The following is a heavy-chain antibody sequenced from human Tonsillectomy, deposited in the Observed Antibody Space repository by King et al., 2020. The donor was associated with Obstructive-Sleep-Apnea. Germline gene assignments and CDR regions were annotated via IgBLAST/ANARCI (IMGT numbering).Heavy chain of an antibody. CDR1: GGSISSGGYY. CDR2: IYYSGST. J-gene: IGHJ5*02. Sequence: VQLQESGPGLVKPSQTLSLTCTVSGGSISSGGYYWSWNRQHPGKGLEWSGYIYYSGSTYYNPSLKSRVTISVDTSKNQFSLKLSPVTAADTAVYYCARGPAEAANCNWFDPWGQGTLVTVSS. D-gene: IGHD2-15*01. V-gene: IGHV4-31*03. CDR3: ARGPAEAANCNWFDP.